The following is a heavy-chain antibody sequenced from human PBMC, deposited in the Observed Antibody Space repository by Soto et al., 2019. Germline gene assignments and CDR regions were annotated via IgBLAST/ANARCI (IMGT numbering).Heavy chain of an antibody. CDR3: VKSHVDIPMAEMDG. D-gene: IGHD5-18*01. CDR1: GFNFDDYT. CDR2: ISWDGGRI. V-gene: IGHV3-43*01. J-gene: IGHJ6*02. Sequence: EMQLVESGGAVTQPGGSLRLSCAASGFNFDDYTMHWVRQAPGKGLEWVSVISWDGGRIDHADSVKGRFTISRDNSKNSLYLQMNSLRIEETALYYCVKSHVDIPMAEMDGWGRGTTVTVSS.